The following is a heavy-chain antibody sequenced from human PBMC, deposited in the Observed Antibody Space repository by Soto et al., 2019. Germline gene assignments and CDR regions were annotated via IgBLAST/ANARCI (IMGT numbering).Heavy chain of an antibody. Sequence: QVQLVQSGAEEKKPGSSVKVSCKASVGTFSSYAISWVRQAPGQGLEWMGGIIPISGTANYAQKFQGRVTITADESTSTAYMELSSLRSEDTAVYYCARSQGSSTSWGIYYYYYYGMDDWGQGTTVTVSS. D-gene: IGHD2-2*01. CDR3: ARSQGSSTSWGIYYYYYYGMDD. V-gene: IGHV1-69*01. CDR2: IIPISGTA. J-gene: IGHJ6*02. CDR1: VGTFSSYA.